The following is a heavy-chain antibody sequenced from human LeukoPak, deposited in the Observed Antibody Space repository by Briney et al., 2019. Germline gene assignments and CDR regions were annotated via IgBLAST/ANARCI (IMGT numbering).Heavy chain of an antibody. D-gene: IGHD5-18*01. J-gene: IGHJ4*02. CDR1: GYSFTSSW. Sequence: GESLMICCTGSGYSFTSSWIGWVRQMPGEGVEWLGIIYPGDSDHRYSPYFQGQVTISADKSISTAYLQWSSLKASDTAMYYCARTRGSYGTHFDYWGQGTLVTVSS. CDR3: ARTRGSYGTHFDY. V-gene: IGHV5-51*01. CDR2: IYPGDSDH.